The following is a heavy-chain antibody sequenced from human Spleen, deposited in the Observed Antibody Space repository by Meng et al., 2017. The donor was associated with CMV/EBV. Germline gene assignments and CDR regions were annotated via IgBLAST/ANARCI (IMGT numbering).Heavy chain of an antibody. Sequence: GESLKISCKGSGYTFDTYWIGWVRQMPGKGLEWMGIIYPGDSDATYNPSFQGQVTISADKSISTAYLQWSSLKASDTAMYYCARRTRDAGIDYWGQGTLVTVSS. CDR3: ARRTRDAGIDY. CDR1: GYTFDTYW. V-gene: IGHV5-51*01. D-gene: IGHD6-13*01. CDR2: IYPGDSDA. J-gene: IGHJ4*02.